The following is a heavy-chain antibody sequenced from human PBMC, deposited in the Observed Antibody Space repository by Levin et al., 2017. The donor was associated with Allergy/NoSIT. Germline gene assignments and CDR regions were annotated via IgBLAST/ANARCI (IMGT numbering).Heavy chain of an antibody. V-gene: IGHV4-39*01. Sequence: SETLSLTCTVSGGSISSSNYYWGWIRQPPGKGLEWIGSIYYSGNTYYNPSLQSRFTISIDTSKNQFSLKLNSVTAAGTAVYYCVRRIGGGRGSHLSWGQGTLVTVAA. J-gene: IGHJ4*02. CDR2: IYYSGNT. CDR1: GGSISSSNYY. CDR3: VRRIGGGRGSHLS. D-gene: IGHD1-26*01.